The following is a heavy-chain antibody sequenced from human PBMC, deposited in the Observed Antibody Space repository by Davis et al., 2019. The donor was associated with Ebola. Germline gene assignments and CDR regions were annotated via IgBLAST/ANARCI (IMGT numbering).Heavy chain of an antibody. CDR3: ARDPGFLRLVGAYYFDY. CDR2: ISSDTNNK. D-gene: IGHD3-10*01. CDR1: GFTFSDYG. Sequence: PGGSLRLSCAASGFTFSDYGMHWVRQSPGKGLEWVAVISSDTNNKFYADSVKGRFTISRDNSKNTLFLQVNSLRIEDTAVYYCARDPGFLRLVGAYYFDYWGHGTLVTVSS. V-gene: IGHV3-30*03. J-gene: IGHJ4*01.